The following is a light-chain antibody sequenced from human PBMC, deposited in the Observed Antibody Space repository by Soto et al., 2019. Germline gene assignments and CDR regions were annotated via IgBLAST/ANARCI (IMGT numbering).Light chain of an antibody. Sequence: SYELTQPPSVSVAPGQTARITCGGNNIGSKSVHWYQQKPGQAPVLVVYDDSDRPSGMPERFSGSNSGNTATLTISRVEAGDEADYYCQVWDSSSDHPSYVFGTGTKVTVL. CDR1: NIGSKS. V-gene: IGLV3-21*02. J-gene: IGLJ1*01. CDR2: DDS. CDR3: QVWDSSSDHPSYV.